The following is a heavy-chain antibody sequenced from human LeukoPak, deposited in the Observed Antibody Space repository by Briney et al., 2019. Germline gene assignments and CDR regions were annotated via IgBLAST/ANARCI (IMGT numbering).Heavy chain of an antibody. CDR3: ARQGDGGRAYDH. Sequence: SETLSLTCPVSAGSISSSSYYWGWIRQPPGKGLEWIGTVSDSGNTYYNSSLRSRVTISEDTSRSQFSLKLTSVTAADTAVYYCARQGDGGRAYDHWGQGTLLTVSS. CDR2: VSDSGNT. J-gene: IGHJ4*02. V-gene: IGHV4-39*01. CDR1: AGSISSSSYY. D-gene: IGHD4-23*01.